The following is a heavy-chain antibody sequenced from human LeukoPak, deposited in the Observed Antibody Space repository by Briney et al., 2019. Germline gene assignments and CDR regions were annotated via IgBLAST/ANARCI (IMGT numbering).Heavy chain of an antibody. CDR3: ARYDYGGRFDY. CDR2: INHSGST. Sequence: PSETLSLTCAVYGGSFSGYYWSWIRQPPGKGLEWIGEINHSGSTNYNPSLKSRVTISVDTSKNQFSLKLSSVTAADTAVYYCARYDYGGRFDYWGQGTLVTVSS. CDR1: GGSFSGYY. D-gene: IGHD4-23*01. J-gene: IGHJ4*02. V-gene: IGHV4-34*01.